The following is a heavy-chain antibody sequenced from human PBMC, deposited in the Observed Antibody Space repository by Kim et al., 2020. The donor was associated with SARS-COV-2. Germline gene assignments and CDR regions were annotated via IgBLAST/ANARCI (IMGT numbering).Heavy chain of an antibody. J-gene: IGHJ6*02. CDR3: ARPGIPAAHYYYGMDV. CDR2: INPSGGST. D-gene: IGHD2-2*01. Sequence: ASVKVSCKASGYTFTSYYMHWVRQAPGQGLEWMGIINPSGGSTSYAQKFQGRVTMTRDTSTSTVYMELSSLRSEDTAVYYCARPGIPAAHYYYGMDVWGQGTTVTVSS. CDR1: GYTFTSYY. V-gene: IGHV1-46*01.